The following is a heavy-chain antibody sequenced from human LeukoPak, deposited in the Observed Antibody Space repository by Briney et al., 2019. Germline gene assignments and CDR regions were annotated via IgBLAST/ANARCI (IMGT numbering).Heavy chain of an antibody. V-gene: IGHV4-39*01. D-gene: IGHD6-13*01. CDR2: VYYSGFT. CDR1: GGSITSSSYY. J-gene: IGHJ5*02. Sequence: SETLSLTCTVSGGSITSSSYYWGWIRQPPGKGLEWIGSVYYSGFTYHNPSLKSRVTISVDRSKNQFSLKLSSVTAADTASYYCARQIEAVGEPSWFGPWGQGTLVTVSS. CDR3: ARQIEAVGEPSWFGP.